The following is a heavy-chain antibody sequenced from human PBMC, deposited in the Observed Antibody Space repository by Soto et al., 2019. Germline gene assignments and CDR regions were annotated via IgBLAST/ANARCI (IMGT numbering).Heavy chain of an antibody. V-gene: IGHV5-10-1*01. CDR2: IDPSDSRT. Sequence: KISCVDSGYMLRRDQVYCVLQMPGKGLEWVGKIDPSDSRTMCRPSSRARITISVDKSINTAYLEWGRLKASDTAMYYCARHDSNGDFAFWGQGTPVTVS. CDR3: ARHDSNGDFAF. D-gene: IGHD2-8*01. J-gene: IGHJ4*02. CDR1: GYMLRRDQ.